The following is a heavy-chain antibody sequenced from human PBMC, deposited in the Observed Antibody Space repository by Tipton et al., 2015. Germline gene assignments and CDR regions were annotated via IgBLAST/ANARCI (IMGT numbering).Heavy chain of an antibody. Sequence: TLSLTCTVSGGSISNDYWTWIRQPPGKGLEWLGYIFDDGSISYNPSLKTRVTISLDTSKNQFSLTLNSVTAADTAVYYCARDLEHGMDVWGQGTTVTVSS. D-gene: IGHD5-24*01. CDR2: IFDDGSI. J-gene: IGHJ6*02. CDR3: ARDLEHGMDV. CDR1: GGSISNDY. V-gene: IGHV4-59*01.